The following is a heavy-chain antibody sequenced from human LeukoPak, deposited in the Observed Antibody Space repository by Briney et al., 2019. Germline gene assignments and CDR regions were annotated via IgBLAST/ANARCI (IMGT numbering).Heavy chain of an antibody. CDR1: GFTFSDYY. D-gene: IGHD5-18*01. CDR2: ISSSGSTI. V-gene: IGHV3-11*01. CDR3: ARSWIQLWLNYYYGMDV. Sequence: GGSLRLSCAASGFTFSDYYMGWIRQAPGKGLEWVSYISSSGSTIYYADSVKGRFTISRDNVKNSLYPQMNSLRAEDTAVYYCARSWIQLWLNYYYGMDVWGQGTTVTVSS. J-gene: IGHJ6*02.